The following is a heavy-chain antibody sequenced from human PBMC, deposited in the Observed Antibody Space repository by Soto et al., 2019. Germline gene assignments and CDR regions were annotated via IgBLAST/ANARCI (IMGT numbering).Heavy chain of an antibody. CDR2: INHSGST. D-gene: IGHD6-6*01. V-gene: IGHV4-34*01. CDR3: ARGGWEIRYSSSPPPFDY. CDR1: GGSFSGYY. J-gene: IGHJ4*02. Sequence: SETLSLTCAVYGGSFSGYYWSWIRQPPEKGLEWIGEINHSGSTNYNPSLKSRVTISVDTSKNQFSLKLSSVTAADTAVYYCARGGWEIRYSSSPPPFDYWGQGSLVTVSS.